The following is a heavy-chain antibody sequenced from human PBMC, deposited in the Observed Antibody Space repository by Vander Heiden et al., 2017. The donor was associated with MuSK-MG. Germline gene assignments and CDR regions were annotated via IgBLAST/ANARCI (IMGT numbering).Heavy chain of an antibody. J-gene: IGHJ4*02. CDR3: AKVLSAFVVVTAGDY. CDR2: ISYDGSNK. D-gene: IGHD2-21*02. CDR1: GFTFSSYG. V-gene: IGHV3-30*18. Sequence: QVQLVESGGGVVQPGRSLRLSCAASGFTFSSYGMHWVRQAPGKGLEWVAVISYDGSNKYYADSVKGRFTISRDNSKNTLYLQMNSLRAEDTAVYYCAKVLSAFVVVTAGDYWGEGTLVTVSS.